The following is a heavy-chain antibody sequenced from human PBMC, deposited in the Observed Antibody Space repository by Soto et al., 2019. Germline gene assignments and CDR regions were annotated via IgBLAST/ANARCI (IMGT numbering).Heavy chain of an antibody. CDR1: GDSVSSNSAA. V-gene: IGHV6-1*01. J-gene: IGHJ4*02. CDR3: AREDSSGYYLDYYFDY. Sequence: PSQTLSLTCAISGDSVSSNSAAWNWIRQSPSRGLEWLGRTYYRPKWYNDYAVSVKSRITINPDTSKNQFSLQLNSVTPEDTAVYYCAREDSSGYYLDYYFDYWGQGTLVTVSS. D-gene: IGHD3-22*01. CDR2: TYYRPKWYN.